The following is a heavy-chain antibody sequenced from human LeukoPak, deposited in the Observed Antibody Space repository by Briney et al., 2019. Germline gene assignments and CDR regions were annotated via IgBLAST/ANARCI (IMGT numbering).Heavy chain of an antibody. CDR2: IYYSGST. Sequence: TLSLTCTVSGGSISSYYWSWIRQPPGKGQEWIGYIYYSGSTNYNPSLKSRVAISVDTSKNQFSLKLSSVTAADTAVYYCARAAYDSSGYYYPYYFDYWGQGTLVTVSS. CDR3: ARAAYDSSGYYYPYYFDY. D-gene: IGHD3-22*01. CDR1: GGSISSYY. J-gene: IGHJ4*02. V-gene: IGHV4-59*01.